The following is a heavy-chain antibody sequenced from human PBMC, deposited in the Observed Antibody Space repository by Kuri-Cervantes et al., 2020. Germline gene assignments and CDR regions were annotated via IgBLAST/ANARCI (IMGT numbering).Heavy chain of an antibody. J-gene: IGHJ6*02. D-gene: IGHD3-10*01. V-gene: IGHV3-11*01. CDR2: ISSSGSTI. Sequence: GGSLRLSCAASGFTFSDYYMSWIRQAPGKGLEWVSYISSSGSTIYYADSVKGRFTISRDNAKNSLYLQMNSRRAEDTAVYYSAKDPQPRLLWFGEGVYYGMDVWGQGTTVTVSS. CDR3: AKDPQPRLLWFGEGVYYGMDV. CDR1: GFTFSDYY.